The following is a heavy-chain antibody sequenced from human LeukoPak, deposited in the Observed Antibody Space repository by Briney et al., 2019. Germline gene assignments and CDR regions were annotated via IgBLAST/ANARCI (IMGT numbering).Heavy chain of an antibody. Sequence: GGSLRLSCAVSGFIFSSYSMNWVRQAPGKGLEWVSHISSSSTSKYCADSVKGRFTISRDNAKNSLYLQMNSLRAEDTAVYYCARGQYGMDVWGQGTTVTVSS. CDR1: GFIFSSYS. CDR3: ARGQYGMDV. CDR2: ISSSSTSK. V-gene: IGHV3-48*04. J-gene: IGHJ6*02.